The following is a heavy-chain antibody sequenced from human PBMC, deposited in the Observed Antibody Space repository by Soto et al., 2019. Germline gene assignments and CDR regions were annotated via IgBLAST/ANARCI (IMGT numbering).Heavy chain of an antibody. CDR1: GYNIINYY. D-gene: IGHD3-22*01. CDR2: INPSSGGT. J-gene: IGHJ4*02. CDR3: AKLHYYDSRGYYYGNN. V-gene: IGHV1-2*02. Sequence: ASVKVSCKASGYNIINYYMHWVRQAPGQSLEWMGWINPSSGGTKYAQKFQGRVTMTCDTSISTAYMEVSSLRTDDTAVYYCAKLHYYDSRGYYYGNNWGQGTLVTVSS.